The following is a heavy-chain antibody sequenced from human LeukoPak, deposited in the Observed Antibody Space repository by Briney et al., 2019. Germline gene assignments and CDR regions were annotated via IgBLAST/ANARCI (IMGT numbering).Heavy chain of an antibody. V-gene: IGHV1-8*01. D-gene: IGHD2-21*02. Sequence: GASVKVSCKASGYTFTSYDINWVRQATGQGLEWMGWMNPNSGNTGYAQKFQGRVTMTRNTSIGTACMELSSLRSEDTAVYYCARETAAMASDYWGQGTLVTVSS. CDR1: GYTFTSYD. CDR2: MNPNSGNT. J-gene: IGHJ4*02. CDR3: ARETAAMASDY.